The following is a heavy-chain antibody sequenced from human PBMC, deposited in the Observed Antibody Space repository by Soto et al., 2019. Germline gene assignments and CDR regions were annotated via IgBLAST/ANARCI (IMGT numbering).Heavy chain of an antibody. CDR2: ISGSGGST. Sequence: GGSLRLSCAASGFTFSSYAMSWVRQAPGKGLEWVSAISGSGGSTYYADSVKGRFTISRDNSKNTLYLQMNSLRAEDTAVYYCASHGLWFGEPLDYWGQGTLVTVSS. D-gene: IGHD3-10*01. J-gene: IGHJ4*02. CDR1: GFTFSSYA. CDR3: ASHGLWFGEPLDY. V-gene: IGHV3-23*01.